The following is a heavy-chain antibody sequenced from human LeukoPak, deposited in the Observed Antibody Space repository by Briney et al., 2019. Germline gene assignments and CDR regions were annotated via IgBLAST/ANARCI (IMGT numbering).Heavy chain of an antibody. CDR1: GGSFSGYY. D-gene: IGHD5-24*01. CDR2: INHSGST. J-gene: IGHJ4*02. Sequence: SETLSLTCAVYGGSFSGYYWSWIRQPPGKGLEWIGEINHSGSTNYNPSLKSRVTISVDTSKNQFSLKLSSVTAADTAAYYCARRGQRWLRKFDYWGQGTLVTVSS. CDR3: ARRGQRWLRKFDY. V-gene: IGHV4-34*01.